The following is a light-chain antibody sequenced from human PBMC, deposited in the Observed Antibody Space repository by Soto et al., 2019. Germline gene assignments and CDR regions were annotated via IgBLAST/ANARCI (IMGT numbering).Light chain of an antibody. CDR1: SSDVGSYNL. Sequence: QSALTQPASVSGSPGQSITISCTGTSSDVGSYNLVSWYQHHPGKAPKLMIYEVSNRPSGVSNRFSGSKSGNTASLTISGLQAEDEADYYCCSYAGSSTLEVFGGGTKLTVL. V-gene: IGLV2-23*02. J-gene: IGLJ2*01. CDR3: CSYAGSSTLEV. CDR2: EVS.